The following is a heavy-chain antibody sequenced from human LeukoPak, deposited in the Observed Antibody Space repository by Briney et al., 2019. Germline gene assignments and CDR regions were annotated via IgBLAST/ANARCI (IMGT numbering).Heavy chain of an antibody. CDR1: GFAFSDSW. J-gene: IGHJ3*02. D-gene: IGHD5-18*01. Sequence: GGSLRLSCAASGFAFSDSWMTWIRQAPGKGLEWVAFIKGDGSAKKYVDSVKGRFTISGDNAKNSLFLQMNSLRAEDTAVYYCARDRGWIQHDIWGQGTMVTVSS. V-gene: IGHV3-7*01. CDR2: IKGDGSAK. CDR3: ARDRGWIQHDI.